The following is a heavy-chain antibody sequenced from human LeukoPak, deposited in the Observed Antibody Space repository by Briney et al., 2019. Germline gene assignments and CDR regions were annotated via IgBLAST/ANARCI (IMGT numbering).Heavy chain of an antibody. V-gene: IGHV3-21*01. J-gene: IGHJ4*02. CDR2: ISSSSSNI. CDR1: AFTFSSYS. CDR3: AVTTVTRSFDY. D-gene: IGHD4-17*01. Sequence: GRSLRLSCAASAFTFSSYSMNWVRQAPGKGLEWVSSISSSSSNIYYADTVKGRFTISRDNAKNSLYLQMNSLRAEDTAVYYCAVTTVTRSFDYWGQGTLVTVSS.